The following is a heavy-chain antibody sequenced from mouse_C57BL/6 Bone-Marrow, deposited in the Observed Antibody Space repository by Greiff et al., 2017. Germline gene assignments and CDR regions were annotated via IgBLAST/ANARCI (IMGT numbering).Heavy chain of an antibody. J-gene: IGHJ1*03. D-gene: IGHD1-3*01. Sequence: QVQLQQPGAELVMPGASVKLSCKASGYTFTSYWMHWVKQRPGQGLEWIGEIDPSDSYTNYTQKFKGKSTLTVDKSSSTAYMKLRSLTSEDSAVDDCAREKSSPLEWYFDVWGTGTTVTVSS. V-gene: IGHV1-69*01. CDR3: AREKSSPLEWYFDV. CDR2: IDPSDSYT. CDR1: GYTFTSYW.